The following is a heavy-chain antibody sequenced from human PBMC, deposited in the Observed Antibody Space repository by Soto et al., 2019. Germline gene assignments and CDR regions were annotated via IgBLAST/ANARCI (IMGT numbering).Heavy chain of an antibody. J-gene: IGHJ2*01. CDR1: RFSFSDYY. D-gene: IGHD3-16*01. V-gene: IGHV3-11*01. Sequence: GGSLRLSCAASRFSFSDYYMTWIRQAPGKGLEWISYIRSSGSTKFYADSVKGRFTISRDNAKNSLYLQMNSLRAEDTAVYYCARGLWNFDLWGRGTLVTV. CDR3: ARGLWNFDL. CDR2: IRSSGSTK.